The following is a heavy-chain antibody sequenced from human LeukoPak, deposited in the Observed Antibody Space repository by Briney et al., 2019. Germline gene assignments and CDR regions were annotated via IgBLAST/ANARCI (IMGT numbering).Heavy chain of an antibody. J-gene: IGHJ4*02. D-gene: IGHD6-19*01. CDR2: ISGSGGST. Sequence: GGSLRLSCAASGFTFSSYAMSWVRQAPGKWLEWVSAISGSGGSTYYADSVKGRFTISRDNSKNTLYLQMNSLRGEDTAVYYCAKGGIAVDYFDYWGQGTLVTVSS. CDR3: AKGGIAVDYFDY. CDR1: GFTFSSYA. V-gene: IGHV3-23*01.